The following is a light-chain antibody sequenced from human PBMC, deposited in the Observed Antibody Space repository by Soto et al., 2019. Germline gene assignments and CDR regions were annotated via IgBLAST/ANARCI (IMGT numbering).Light chain of an antibody. CDR2: DAS. Sequence: EIVLTQSPATLSLSPGERATLSCRASQSVGTYLAWYQQKPGQAPRLLIYDASNGATGVPARFSGSGSGTDFTLTISSLEPEDFAVYYCQQRSNWPPYTFGQGTKLEIK. CDR1: QSVGTY. J-gene: IGKJ2*01. V-gene: IGKV3-11*01. CDR3: QQRSNWPPYT.